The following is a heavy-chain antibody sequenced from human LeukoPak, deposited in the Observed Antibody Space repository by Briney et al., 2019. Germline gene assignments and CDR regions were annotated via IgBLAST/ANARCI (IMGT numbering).Heavy chain of an antibody. CDR2: ISWNSGSI. Sequence: GRSLRLSCAASGFTFDDYAMHWVRQTPGKGLEWVSGISWNSGSIGYADSVKGRFTISRDNAKNSLYLQMNSLRAEDTALYYCAKDSGSSSRNEFDYWGQGTLVTVSS. CDR1: GFTFDDYA. V-gene: IGHV3-9*01. D-gene: IGHD6-13*01. J-gene: IGHJ4*02. CDR3: AKDSGSSSRNEFDY.